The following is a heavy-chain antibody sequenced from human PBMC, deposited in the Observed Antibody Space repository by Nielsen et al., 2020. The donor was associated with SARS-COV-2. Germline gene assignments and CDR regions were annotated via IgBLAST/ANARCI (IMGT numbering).Heavy chain of an antibody. CDR1: GFTFSSYS. CDR2: ISSSSSYI. J-gene: IGHJ4*02. Sequence: GGSLRLSCAASGFTFSSYSMNWVRQAPGKGLEWVSSISSSSSYIYYADSVKGRFTISRDNAKNSLYLQMNSLRADDTAVYYCVRIRDDGYYYDTGPFDYWGQGTLVTVSS. CDR3: VRIRDDGYYYDTGPFDY. V-gene: IGHV3-21*01. D-gene: IGHD3-22*01.